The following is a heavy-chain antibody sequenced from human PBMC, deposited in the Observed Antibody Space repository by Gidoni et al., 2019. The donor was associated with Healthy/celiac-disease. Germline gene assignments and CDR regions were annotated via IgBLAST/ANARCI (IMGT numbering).Heavy chain of an antibody. D-gene: IGHD2-15*01. Sequence: QVQLQESGPGLVKPSQTLSLPCPVSGGSISSGDYYWSWIRQPPGKGLEWIGYIYYSGGTYYNPSLKSRVTISVDTSKNQFSLKLSSVTAADTAVYYCARVRGRSTGFDPWGQGTLVTVSS. CDR3: ARVRGRSTGFDP. CDR2: IYYSGGT. V-gene: IGHV4-30-4*01. CDR1: GGSISSGDYY. J-gene: IGHJ5*02.